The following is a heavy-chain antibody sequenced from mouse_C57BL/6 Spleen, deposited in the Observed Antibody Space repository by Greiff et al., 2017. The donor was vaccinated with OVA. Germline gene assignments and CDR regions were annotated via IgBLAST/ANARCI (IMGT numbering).Heavy chain of an antibody. V-gene: IGHV1-74*01. CDR3: AISQIYDGYPAWFAY. D-gene: IGHD2-3*01. J-gene: IGHJ3*01. CDR1: GYTFTSYW. Sequence: VQLQQPGAELVKPGASVKVSCKASGYTFTSYWMHWVKQRPGQGLEWIGRIHPSDSDTNYNQKFKGKATLTVDKSSSTAYMQLSSLTSEDSAVYYCAISQIYDGYPAWFAYWGQGTLVTVSA. CDR2: IHPSDSDT.